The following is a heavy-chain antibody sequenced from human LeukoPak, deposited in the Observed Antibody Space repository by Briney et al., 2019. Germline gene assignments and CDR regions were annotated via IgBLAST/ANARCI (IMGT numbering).Heavy chain of an antibody. D-gene: IGHD1-26*01. V-gene: IGHV4-61*02. CDR2: IYTSGST. CDR1: GGSISSGSYY. J-gene: IGHJ4*02. CDR3: ARSLIVGARTFDY. Sequence: SQTLSLTCTVSGGSISSGSYYWSWIRQPAGKGLEWIGRIYTSGSTNYNPSLKSRVTISVDTSKNQFSLKLNSVTPEDTAVYYCARSLIVGARTFDYWGQGTLVTVSS.